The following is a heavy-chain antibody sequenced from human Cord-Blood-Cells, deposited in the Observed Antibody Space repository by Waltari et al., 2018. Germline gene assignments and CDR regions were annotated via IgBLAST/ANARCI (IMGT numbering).Heavy chain of an antibody. J-gene: IGHJ4*02. CDR3: ARVWGSYFDY. Sequence: QVQLQESGPGLVKPSETLSLTCTVSGGSISSHYWSWIRQPPGKGLVWIGYIYYSGSTNSNPSLKSRVTISVDTSKNQFSLKLSSVTAADTAVYYCARVWGSYFDYWGQGTLVTVSS. V-gene: IGHV4-59*11. D-gene: IGHD3-16*01. CDR1: GGSISSHY. CDR2: IYYSGST.